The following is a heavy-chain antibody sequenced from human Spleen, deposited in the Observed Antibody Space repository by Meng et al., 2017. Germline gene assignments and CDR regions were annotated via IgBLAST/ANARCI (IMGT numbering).Heavy chain of an antibody. D-gene: IGHD3-16*01. V-gene: IGHV1-2*02. CDR1: GYTFTDYY. Sequence: ASVKVSCKTSGYTFTDYYIHWVRLAPGQGLEWMGWITPDGAGTNYAQKFQGRVTVTRDTSISTAYMELSSLRSDDTAVYYCARYYDYVWGSYYFDYWGQGTLVTVSS. CDR2: ITPDGAGT. CDR3: ARYYDYVWGSYYFDY. J-gene: IGHJ4*02.